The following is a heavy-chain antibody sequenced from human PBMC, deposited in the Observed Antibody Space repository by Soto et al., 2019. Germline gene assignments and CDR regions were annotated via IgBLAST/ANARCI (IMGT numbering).Heavy chain of an antibody. D-gene: IGHD3-10*01. Sequence: QVQLVQSGAEVKKPGSSVKVSCKASGGTFSSYTISWVRQAPGQGLEWMGRIIPILGIANYAQKFQGRVTITADKSTSTAYMELSSLRCEDTAVYYCACSMVRGVIYYYYYYMDVWGKGTTVTVSS. CDR1: GGTFSSYT. J-gene: IGHJ6*03. CDR3: ACSMVRGVIYYYYYYMDV. V-gene: IGHV1-69*02. CDR2: IIPILGIA.